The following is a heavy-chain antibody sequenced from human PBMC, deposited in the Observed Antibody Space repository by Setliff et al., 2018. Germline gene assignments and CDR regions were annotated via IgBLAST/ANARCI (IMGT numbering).Heavy chain of an antibody. CDR3: ARVQGAVGAVMIPLDL. D-gene: IGHD2-21*01. J-gene: IGHJ5*02. CDR1: GYTFTNYA. CDR2: INTYSGQP. Sequence: ASVKVSCKASGYTFTNYALNWVRQAPGQAPEWLGMINTYSGQPTYAQAFGGRFVLSLDTSANTAYLEINSLKSDDTATYYCARVQGAVGAVMIPLDLWGQGTLVTVSS. V-gene: IGHV7-4-1*02.